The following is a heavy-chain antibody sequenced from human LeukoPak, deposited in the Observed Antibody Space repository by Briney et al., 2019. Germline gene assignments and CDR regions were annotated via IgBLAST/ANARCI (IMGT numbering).Heavy chain of an antibody. Sequence: PGESLKISCKGSGYSFTNYWIAWVRQMPGKGLEWMGIIYPGDSDTRYSPSFQGQVTMSADKSLSTAFLQWSFLKASDTAMYYCARGYCTSNSCSNFDYWGQGTLVTVS. V-gene: IGHV5-51*01. J-gene: IGHJ4*02. D-gene: IGHD2-2*01. CDR1: GYSFTNYW. CDR3: ARGYCTSNSCSNFDY. CDR2: IYPGDSDT.